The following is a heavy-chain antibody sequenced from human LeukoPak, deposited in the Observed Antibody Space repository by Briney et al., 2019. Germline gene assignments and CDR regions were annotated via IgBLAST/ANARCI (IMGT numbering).Heavy chain of an antibody. CDR3: ARDLVTVTKGFDI. D-gene: IGHD4-17*01. V-gene: IGHV4-59*11. Sequence: SETLSLTCAVSGDSFSSHYWTWIRQSPGTGLEWIGYISHIGRTNYNPSLKSRVTISIGTSKNQFSLKLRSVTAADTAVYYCARDLVTVTKGFDIWGQGTMVSVSS. J-gene: IGHJ3*02. CDR2: ISHIGRT. CDR1: GDSFSSHY.